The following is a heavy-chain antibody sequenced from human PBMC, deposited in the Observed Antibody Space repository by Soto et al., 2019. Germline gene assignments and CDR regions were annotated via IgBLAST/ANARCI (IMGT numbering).Heavy chain of an antibody. V-gene: IGHV3-30*04. Sequence: PGGSLRLSCAASGFTFSRHAIHWVRLTPGRGLEWVLAISRDGSYIYYTDSVKGRFTVSRDNSKNTVFVQMNRLIPDDTALYFCARTTNGGVADYFDSWGQGTRVTVSS. CDR2: ISRDGSYI. D-gene: IGHD3-3*01. CDR1: GFTFSRHA. J-gene: IGHJ4*02. CDR3: ARTTNGGVADYFDS.